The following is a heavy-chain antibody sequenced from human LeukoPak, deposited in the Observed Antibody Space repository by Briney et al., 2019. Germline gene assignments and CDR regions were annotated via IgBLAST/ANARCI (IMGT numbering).Heavy chain of an antibody. CDR1: GFTFSSYA. D-gene: IGHD5-24*01. Sequence: GGSLRLSCAASGFTFSSYAMSWVRQAPGKGLEWVSGISISGGTTYYPDSVKGRITISRDNAKNTLYLQMNSLRADDTAVYYCARDDGDGYIHYFDYWGQGALVTVSS. V-gene: IGHV3-23*01. J-gene: IGHJ4*02. CDR3: ARDDGDGYIHYFDY. CDR2: ISISGGTT.